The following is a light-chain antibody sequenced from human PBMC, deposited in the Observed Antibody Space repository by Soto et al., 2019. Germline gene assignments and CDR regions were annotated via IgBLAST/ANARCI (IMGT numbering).Light chain of an antibody. CDR3: QQYNNWPWT. CDR2: GAS. Sequence: EIVMTQSPATLSVSPGERATLSCRASQSVSSNLAWYQQKPGQAPRLLIYGASTRATGIPARFSGSGPWTEFTRTISSLQYEDFEGYYWQQYNNWPWTFGQGTTGEIK. CDR1: QSVSSN. J-gene: IGKJ1*01. V-gene: IGKV3-15*01.